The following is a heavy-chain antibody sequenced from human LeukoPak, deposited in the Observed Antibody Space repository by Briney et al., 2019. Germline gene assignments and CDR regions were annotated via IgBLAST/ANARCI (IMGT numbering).Heavy chain of an antibody. Sequence: PGGSLRLSCAASGFTFSTYAMSWVRQAPRRGLEWVSSVIDSGGATYYADSVKGRFTISRDNAKNSLYLQMNSLRAEDTAVYYCARGSDIVVVVAAIPYFFDYWGQGTLVTVSS. CDR1: GFTFSTYA. D-gene: IGHD2-15*01. V-gene: IGHV3-23*01. J-gene: IGHJ4*02. CDR3: ARGSDIVVVVAAIPYFFDY. CDR2: VIDSGGAT.